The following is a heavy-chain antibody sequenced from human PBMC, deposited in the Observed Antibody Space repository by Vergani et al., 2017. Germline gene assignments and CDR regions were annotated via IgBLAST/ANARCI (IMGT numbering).Heavy chain of an antibody. CDR1: GFTFSSSG. CDR3: AKGIRFCYYYYIDV. D-gene: IGHD3-3*01. Sequence: QVQLVESGGGVVQPGRSLRLSCAASGFTFSSSGMHWVRQAPGKGLEWVAVISCDGSNTYYADSVKGRFAISRDNAKNSLYLRMNSLRAEDTDVYYCAKGIRFCYYYYIDVWGQGTTVTVSS. J-gene: IGHJ6*02. V-gene: IGHV3-30*18. CDR2: ISCDGSNT.